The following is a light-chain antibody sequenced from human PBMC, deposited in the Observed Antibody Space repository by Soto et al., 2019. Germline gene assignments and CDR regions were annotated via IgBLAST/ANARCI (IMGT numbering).Light chain of an antibody. Sequence: EVEMTQSPATVSVSPGERATLPCRASQTVSRNLAWYQQRPGQAPRLLIYGASTRATGIPARFSGSGSGTEFTLTISSLQSEDFAVYYCQQYNNWPPWTFGQGTKVDIK. CDR1: QTVSRN. CDR2: GAS. CDR3: QQYNNWPPWT. J-gene: IGKJ1*01. V-gene: IGKV3-15*01.